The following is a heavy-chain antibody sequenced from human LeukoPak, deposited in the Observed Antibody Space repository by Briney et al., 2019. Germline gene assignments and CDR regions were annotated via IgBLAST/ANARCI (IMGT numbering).Heavy chain of an antibody. CDR1: GFTFSSYA. Sequence: GGSLRLSCAASGFTFSSYAMHWVRQAPDKGLEWVAVISYDGSNKYYADSVKGRFTISRDNSKTTLYLQMNSLRAEDTAVYYCARDGGDFWSGYYSGFDYWGQGTLVTVSS. CDR2: ISYDGSNK. J-gene: IGHJ4*02. V-gene: IGHV3-30-3*01. D-gene: IGHD3-3*01. CDR3: ARDGGDFWSGYYSGFDY.